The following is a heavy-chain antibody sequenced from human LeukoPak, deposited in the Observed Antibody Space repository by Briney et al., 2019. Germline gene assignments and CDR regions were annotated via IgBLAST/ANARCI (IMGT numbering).Heavy chain of an antibody. J-gene: IGHJ4*02. CDR3: ARDGSSLMITFGGVIVGTFDY. CDR1: GFTFSSYW. CDR2: IKQDGSEK. Sequence: GGSLRLSCAASGFTFSSYWMSWVRQAPGKGLEGVAHIKQDGSEKYYVDSVKGRFTISRDNAKNSLYLQMNSLRAEDTAVYYCARDGSSLMITFGGVIVGTFDYWGQGTLVTVSS. D-gene: IGHD3-16*02. V-gene: IGHV3-7*01.